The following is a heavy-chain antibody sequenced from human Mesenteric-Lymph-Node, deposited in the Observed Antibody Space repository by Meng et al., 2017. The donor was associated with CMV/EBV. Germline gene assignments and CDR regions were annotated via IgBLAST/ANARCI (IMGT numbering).Heavy chain of an antibody. D-gene: IGHD4-23*01. CDR1: GGSINSGGYS. J-gene: IGHJ4*02. Sequence: VSGGSINSGGYSWSWIRQPPGKGLEWIGYIYRSGSAFYNPPLQSRVSISIDTSNNQFSLKLYSVTAADTAVYFCARGGNSDSSFDYWGQGTLVTVSS. CDR3: ARGGNSDSSFDY. V-gene: IGHV4-30-2*01. CDR2: IYRSGSA.